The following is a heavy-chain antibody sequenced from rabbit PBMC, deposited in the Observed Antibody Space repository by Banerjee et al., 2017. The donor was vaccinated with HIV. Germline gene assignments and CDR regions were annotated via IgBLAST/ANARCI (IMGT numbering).Heavy chain of an antibody. Sequence: QQLEESGGGLVKPGGTLTLTCKASGIDFTSYYYMYWVRQAPGKGLEWIGFIDTNTGYTYYASWAKGRFTISQTSPTTVTLQMTSLTAADKATYFCARSPNDGCGHCSFNLWGPGTLVTVS. CDR3: ARSPNDGCGHCSFNL. D-gene: IGHD1-1*01. CDR2: IDTNTGYT. J-gene: IGHJ4*01. V-gene: IGHV1S40*01. CDR1: GIDFTSYYY.